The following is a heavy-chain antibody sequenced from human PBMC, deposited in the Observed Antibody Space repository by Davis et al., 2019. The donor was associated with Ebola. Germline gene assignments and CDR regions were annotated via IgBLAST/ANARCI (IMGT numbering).Heavy chain of an antibody. CDR2: IRSKANSFAT. CDR3: SRHSPFRSLDY. CDR1: GITFSGSA. V-gene: IGHV3-73*01. J-gene: IGHJ4*02. Sequence: GESLKISCAASGITFSGSAVHWVRQASGKGLEWVGRIRSKANSFATEFAASVKGRFTISRDDSKNTAYLQMNSLKTEDTAVYYCSRHSPFRSLDYWGQGTLVTVSS.